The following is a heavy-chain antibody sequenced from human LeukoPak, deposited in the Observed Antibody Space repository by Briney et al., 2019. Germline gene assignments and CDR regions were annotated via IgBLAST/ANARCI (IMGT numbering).Heavy chain of an antibody. CDR3: ARGIGGHNWFDP. CDR1: GGTFSSYA. V-gene: IGHV1-69*13. Sequence: ASAKVSCKASGGTFSSYAISRVRQAPGQGLEWMGGIIPIFGTANYAQKFQGRVTITADESTSTAYMELSSLRSEDTAVYYCARGIGGHNWFDPWGQGTLVTVSS. J-gene: IGHJ5*02. D-gene: IGHD2-15*01. CDR2: IIPIFGTA.